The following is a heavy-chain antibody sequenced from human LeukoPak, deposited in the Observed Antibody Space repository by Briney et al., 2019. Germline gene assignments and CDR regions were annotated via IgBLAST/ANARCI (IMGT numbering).Heavy chain of an antibody. CDR1: GFTFSSYA. CDR3: ARDYGRYCSSTSCYIYYYYGMDV. D-gene: IGHD2-2*02. V-gene: IGHV3-30*04. J-gene: IGHJ6*02. CDR2: ISYDGSSK. Sequence: GGSLRLSCAASGFTFSSYAMHWVRQAPGKGLEWVAVISYDGSSKYYADSVKGRFTISRDNSKNTLYLQMNSLRAEDTAVYYCARDYGRYCSSTSCYIYYYYGMDVWGQGTTVTVSS.